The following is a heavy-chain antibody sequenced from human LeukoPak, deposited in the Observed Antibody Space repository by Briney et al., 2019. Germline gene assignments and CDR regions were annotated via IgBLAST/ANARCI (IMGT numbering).Heavy chain of an antibody. CDR3: ARDRQGFYGLGDRDPNWFDP. CDR1: GFAFSYYS. Sequence: PGGSLRLSCAASGFAFSYYSMNWVRQAPGKGLEWVSYISSDSTTIDYADSAKGRFTISRDNAKNSLYLEMSSLRAEDTAVYFCARDRQGFYGLGDRDPNWFDPWGQGTLVTVSS. V-gene: IGHV3-48*04. J-gene: IGHJ5*02. D-gene: IGHD3-10*01. CDR2: ISSDSTTI.